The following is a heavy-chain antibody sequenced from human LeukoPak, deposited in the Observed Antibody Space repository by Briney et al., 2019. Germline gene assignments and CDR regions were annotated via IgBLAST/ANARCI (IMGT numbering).Heavy chain of an antibody. D-gene: IGHD5-18*01. Sequence: PGGSLRLSCAASGFTFNTFSMSWVRQAPRKGLEWVSAISATGGAIYYVDSVKGRFTISRDDSQKTLYLQMNSLRVEDTAIYYCAKRAPLERGYTYGGVFDYWGQGSLVTVSS. CDR2: ISATGGAI. CDR1: GFTFNTFS. J-gene: IGHJ4*02. CDR3: AKRAPLERGYTYGGVFDY. V-gene: IGHV3-23*01.